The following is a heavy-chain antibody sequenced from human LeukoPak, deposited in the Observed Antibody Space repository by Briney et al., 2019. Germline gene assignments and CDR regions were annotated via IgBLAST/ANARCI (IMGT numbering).Heavy chain of an antibody. CDR1: GYTFTSYY. D-gene: IGHD4-11*01. CDR3: AGEPLAVTTEYYFDY. J-gene: IGHJ4*02. V-gene: IGHV1-46*03. Sequence: ASVKVSCKASGYTFTSYYMHWVRQAPGQGLEWMGIINPSGGSTSYAQKFQGRVTMTRDTSTSTVYMELSSLRSEDTAVYYCAGEPLAVTTEYYFDYWGQGTLVTVSS. CDR2: INPSGGST.